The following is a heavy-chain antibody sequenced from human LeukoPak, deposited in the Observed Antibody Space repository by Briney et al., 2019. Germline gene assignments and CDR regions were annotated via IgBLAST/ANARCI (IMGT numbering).Heavy chain of an antibody. Sequence: SETLSLTCAVYGGSITGYYWSWIRQTPRRGLEWVGEIHYTGATSYNPSLKSRATISTDTSKNQFSLRLSSVTAADTAVYYCARGNILTGYCFDFWGQGALVIVSS. J-gene: IGHJ4*02. V-gene: IGHV4-34*01. CDR2: IHYTGAT. CDR3: ARGNILTGYCFDF. D-gene: IGHD3-9*01. CDR1: GGSITGYY.